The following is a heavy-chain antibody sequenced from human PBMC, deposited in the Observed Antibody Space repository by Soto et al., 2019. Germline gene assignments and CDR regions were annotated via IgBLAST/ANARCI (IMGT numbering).Heavy chain of an antibody. CDR1: GFTFSSYA. J-gene: IGHJ4*02. V-gene: IGHV3-30-3*01. CDR3: ARHGDSYYFDY. Sequence: GGSLRLSCAASGFTFSSYAMHWVRQAPGKGLEWVAVISYDGSNKYYADSVKGRFTISRDNSKNTLYLQMNSLRAEDTAVYYCARHGDSYYFDYRGQGTLVTVSS. CDR2: ISYDGSNK. D-gene: IGHD4-17*01.